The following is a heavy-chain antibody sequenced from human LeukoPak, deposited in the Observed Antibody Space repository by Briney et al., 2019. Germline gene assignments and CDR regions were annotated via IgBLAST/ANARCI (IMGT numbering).Heavy chain of an antibody. D-gene: IGHD5-12*01. J-gene: IGHJ4*02. CDR1: GGTFSSYA. CDR3: CAVVATIDTLYYFDY. CDR2: IIPIFGTA. Sequence: SVTVSCKASGGTFSSYAISWVRQAPGQGLEWMGRIIPIFGTANYAQKFQGRVTITTDESTSTAYMELSSLRSEDTAVYYCCAVVATIDTLYYFDYWGQGTLVTVSS. V-gene: IGHV1-69*05.